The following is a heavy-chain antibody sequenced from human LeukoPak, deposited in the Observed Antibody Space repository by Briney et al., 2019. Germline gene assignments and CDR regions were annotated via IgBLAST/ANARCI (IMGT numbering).Heavy chain of an antibody. V-gene: IGHV3-30*18. CDR3: AKNRDRGVPTYYYDSSGSSHFDL. CDR1: GFTFSSYG. D-gene: IGHD3-22*01. Sequence: GRSRRLSCAASGFTFSSYGMHWVRQAPGKGLEWVAVISYDGSNKYYADSVKGRFTISRDNSKNTLYLQMNSLRAEDTAVYYCAKNRDRGVPTYYYDSSGSSHFDLWGRGTLVTVSS. CDR2: ISYDGSNK. J-gene: IGHJ2*01.